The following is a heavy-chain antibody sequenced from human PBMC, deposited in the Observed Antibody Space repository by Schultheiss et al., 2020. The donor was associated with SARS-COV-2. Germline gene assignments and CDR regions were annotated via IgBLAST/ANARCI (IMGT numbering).Heavy chain of an antibody. D-gene: IGHD1-26*01. V-gene: IGHV1-3*01. Sequence: ASVKVSCKASGYTFTSYAMHWVRQAPGQRLEWMGWINAGNGNTKYSQKFQGRVTITRDTSASTAYMELSSLRSEDTAVYYCASGGIVGATPGVVGDYWGQGTLVTVSS. J-gene: IGHJ4*02. CDR2: INAGNGNT. CDR3: ASGGIVGATPGVVGDY. CDR1: GYTFTSYA.